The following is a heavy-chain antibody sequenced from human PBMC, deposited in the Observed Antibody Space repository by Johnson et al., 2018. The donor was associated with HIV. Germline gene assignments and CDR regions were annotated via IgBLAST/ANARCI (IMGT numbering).Heavy chain of an antibody. D-gene: IGHD6-6*01. V-gene: IGHV3-30*09. J-gene: IGHJ3*02. CDR3: VREGYSSSSDAFDI. CDR2: ISFDGSNK. CDR1: GFIFSSYA. Sequence: QVQLVESGGGVVQSGRSLRLSCAASGFIFSSYAMHWVRQAPGKGLEWVAFISFDGSNKYFGDSVEGRFDISRENSKNSHYLHMNSLRPEDTAIYYCVREGYSSSSDAFDIWGQGTMVTVSS.